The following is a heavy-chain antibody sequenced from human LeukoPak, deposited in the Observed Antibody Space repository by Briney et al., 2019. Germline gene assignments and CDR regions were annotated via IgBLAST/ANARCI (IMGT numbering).Heavy chain of an antibody. D-gene: IGHD3-3*01. CDR2: INHSGST. Sequence: SETLSLTCAVYGGSFSGYYWSWIRQPPGKGLEWIGEINHSGSTNYNPSLKSRVTISVDTSKNQFSLKLSSVTAADTAVYYCARRGYDFWSGYYHNWFDHWGQGTLVTVSS. J-gene: IGHJ5*02. V-gene: IGHV4-34*01. CDR1: GGSFSGYY. CDR3: ARRGYDFWSGYYHNWFDH.